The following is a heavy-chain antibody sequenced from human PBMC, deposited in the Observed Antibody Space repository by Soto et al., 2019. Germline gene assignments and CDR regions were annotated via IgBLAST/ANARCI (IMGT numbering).Heavy chain of an antibody. D-gene: IGHD3-9*01. V-gene: IGHV1-8*01. CDR1: GYTFTTYD. CDR2: INPNSGHT. J-gene: IGHJ4*02. Sequence: QVQLVQSGAEVKKPGASVKVSCEASGYTFTTYDINWVRQATGQGLEWMGWINPNSGHTDYAQRFQGRVTMTRNTSISTAYMELSSLRSEDTAVHYCTRGSRYFDYWGQGTLVTVSS. CDR3: TRGSRYFDY.